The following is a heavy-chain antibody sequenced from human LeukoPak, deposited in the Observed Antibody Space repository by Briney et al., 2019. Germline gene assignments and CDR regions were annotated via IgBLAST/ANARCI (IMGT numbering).Heavy chain of an antibody. CDR3: ARITMIRGVKDPY. J-gene: IGHJ4*02. V-gene: IGHV1-2*02. Sequence: ASVKASCKASGYTFTAYYMHWVRQAPGQGLEWMGWINPDSGGTNYAQKFQGRVTMTRDTSISTAYMELSRLRSDDTAVYYCARITMIRGVKDPYWGQGTLVTVSS. CDR1: GYTFTAYY. D-gene: IGHD3-10*01. CDR2: INPDSGGT.